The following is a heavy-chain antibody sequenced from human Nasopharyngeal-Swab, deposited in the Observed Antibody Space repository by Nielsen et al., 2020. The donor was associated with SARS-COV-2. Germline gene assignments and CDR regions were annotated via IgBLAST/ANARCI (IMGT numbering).Heavy chain of an antibody. CDR1: GFTVSSNY. CDR2: IYSGGST. CDR3: AKGLAATCGGDCFSRILDF. J-gene: IGHJ4*02. V-gene: IGHV3-53*01. D-gene: IGHD2-21*02. Sequence: GGSLRLSCAASGFTVSSNYMSWVRQAPGKGLEWVSVIYSGGSTYYADSVKGRFTISRHNSKNTLYLQMNSLRADDTALYYCAKGLAATCGGDCFSRILDFWGQGILVTVSS.